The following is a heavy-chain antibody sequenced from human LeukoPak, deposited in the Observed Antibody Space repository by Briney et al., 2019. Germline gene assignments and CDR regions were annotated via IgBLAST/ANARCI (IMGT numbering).Heavy chain of an antibody. CDR2: IRSKAYGGTT. CDR3: TRRVGNSGWYYFDY. D-gene: IGHD6-19*01. J-gene: IGHJ4*02. CDR1: GFTFGDDA. Sequence: PGRSLRLSCITSGFTFGDDAMSWVRQAPGKGLEWVGFIRSKAYGGTTEYAASVKGRFTISRDDSKSIAYLQMNSLKTEDTAVYYCTRRVGNSGWYYFDYWGQGALVTVSS. V-gene: IGHV3-49*04.